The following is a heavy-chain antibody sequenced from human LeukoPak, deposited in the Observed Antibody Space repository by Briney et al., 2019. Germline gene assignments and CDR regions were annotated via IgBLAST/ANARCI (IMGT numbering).Heavy chain of an antibody. J-gene: IGHJ4*02. Sequence: PSETLSLTCTVSGDSISPYYWTWIRQPPGKGLEWIGYIYYSGSTTYNPSLKSRVTLSVDTSKNQFSLKLSSVTAADTAVYFCARTIGGYSYGYVDYWGQGTLVTVSS. V-gene: IGHV4-59*01. CDR2: IYYSGST. CDR3: ARTIGGYSYGYVDY. D-gene: IGHD5-18*01. CDR1: GDSISPYY.